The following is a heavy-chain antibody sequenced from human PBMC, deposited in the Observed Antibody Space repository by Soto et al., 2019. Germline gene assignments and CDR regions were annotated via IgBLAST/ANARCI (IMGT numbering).Heavy chain of an antibody. V-gene: IGHV3-7*01. CDR3: ARPMGMVRTADVDY. CDR2: IKQDGSEK. J-gene: IGHJ4*02. D-gene: IGHD2-8*01. Sequence: PGGSLRLSCAASGFTFSNYWMSWVRQAPGKGLEWVANIKQDGSEKYYVDSVKGRFTISRDNAKNSLYLHMNSLRAEDTAVYYCARPMGMVRTADVDYWGQGTLVTVSS. CDR1: GFTFSNYW.